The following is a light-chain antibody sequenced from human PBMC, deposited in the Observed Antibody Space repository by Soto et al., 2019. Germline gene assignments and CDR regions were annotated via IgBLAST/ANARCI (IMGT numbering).Light chain of an antibody. J-gene: IGKJ3*01. CDR3: QRYGSSAFT. Sequence: EIVLTQSPGTLSLSPGERATLSCRASQSVSSSYLAWYQQKPGQAPRLLIYAASSRATGIPDRFNGSGSGPDFTLTISILEPEDFAVYYCQRYGSSAFTFGPGTKVDIK. CDR2: AAS. CDR1: QSVSSSY. V-gene: IGKV3-20*01.